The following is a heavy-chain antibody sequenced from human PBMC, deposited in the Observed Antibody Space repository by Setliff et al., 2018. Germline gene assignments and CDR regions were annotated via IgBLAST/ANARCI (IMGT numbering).Heavy chain of an antibody. CDR3: ANPYSSSWGLYYYYYYYMDV. Sequence: PGGSLRLSCAASGFTFSGSAIYWVRQASGKGLEWVGRIRSKADSYSTAYAASVKGRFTISRDNAKNSLYLQMNSLRAEDTAVYYCANPYSSSWGLYYYYYYYMDVWGQGTTVTVSS. V-gene: IGHV3-73*01. D-gene: IGHD6-13*01. J-gene: IGHJ6*03. CDR1: GFTFSGSA. CDR2: IRSKADSYST.